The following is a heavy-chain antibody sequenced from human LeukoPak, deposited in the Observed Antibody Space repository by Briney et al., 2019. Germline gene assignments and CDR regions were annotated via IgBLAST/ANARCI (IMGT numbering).Heavy chain of an antibody. Sequence: SETLSLTCTVSGGSISSYYWSWIRQPPGKGLEWIGFIYHSGTTNYNPSLKSRVTISIDTSKNEFSLKLTSVTAADTAVYFCAREANYYGSGSYFEGTFDYRGQGSLVTVSS. D-gene: IGHD3-10*01. J-gene: IGHJ4*02. V-gene: IGHV4-59*01. CDR2: IYHSGTT. CDR1: GGSISSYY. CDR3: AREANYYGSGSYFEGTFDY.